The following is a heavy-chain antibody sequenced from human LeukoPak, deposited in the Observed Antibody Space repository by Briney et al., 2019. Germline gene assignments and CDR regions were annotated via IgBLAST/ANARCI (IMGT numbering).Heavy chain of an antibody. V-gene: IGHV4-59*01. D-gene: IGHD2-2*01. Sequence: PSETLSLTCTVSGGSISSYYWSWIRQPPGKGLEWIGYIYYSGSTNYNPSLKSRVTISVDTSKNQFSLKLSSVTAADTAVYYCARGGGYCSSTSCLYYRGQGTLVTVSS. CDR2: IYYSGST. J-gene: IGHJ4*02. CDR3: ARGGGYCSSTSCLYY. CDR1: GGSISSYY.